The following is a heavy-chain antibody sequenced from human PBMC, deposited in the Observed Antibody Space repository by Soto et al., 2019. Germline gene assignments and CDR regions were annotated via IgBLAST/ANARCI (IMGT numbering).Heavy chain of an antibody. J-gene: IGHJ6*03. CDR2: MNPSGGVT. CDR3: ASSEVVPTTTYYYWYIDV. CDR1: GYTFTDYY. D-gene: IGHD2-2*01. Sequence: QVQLVQSGAEVKKPGASVRISCKASGYTFTDYYLHWVRQAPGQGLEWMGIMNPSGGVTSYAQKFQGRVAVTRDTSTSTVYMQLSSLRSEDTAVYYCASSEVVPTTTYYYWYIDVWGKGTTVTVSS. V-gene: IGHV1-46*03.